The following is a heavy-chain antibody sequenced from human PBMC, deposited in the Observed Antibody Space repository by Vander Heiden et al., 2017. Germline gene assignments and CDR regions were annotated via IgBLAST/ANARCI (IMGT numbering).Heavy chain of an antibody. J-gene: IGHJ6*02. CDR1: GCSIISSNL. CDR2: IHHSGSN. V-gene: IGHV4-4*02. CDR3: ASWGLEQWDYYGMDV. Sequence: QVQLQESGPGLVKPSWTLSLSCAVSGCSIISSNLWSRVRQPPGKGLEWIGDIHHSGSNNYNPALKSRVTISVDKSKNQFSLKLSSVTAADTAVYYCASWGLEQWDYYGMDVWGQGTTFTVSS. D-gene: IGHD6-19*01.